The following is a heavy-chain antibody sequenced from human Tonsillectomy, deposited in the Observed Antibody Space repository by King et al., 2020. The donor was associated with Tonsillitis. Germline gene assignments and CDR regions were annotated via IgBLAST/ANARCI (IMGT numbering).Heavy chain of an antibody. CDR1: GFTFDDYA. D-gene: IGHD4-17*01. J-gene: IGHJ4*02. V-gene: IGHV3-9*01. Sequence: VQLVESGGGLVQPGRSLRLSCAASGFTFDDYAMHWVRQAPGKGLEWVSGISWNSGSIGYADSVKGRFTISRDNAKNSLYLQMNSLRAEDTALYYCAKAFYGDYGASGDYFDYWVQGTLVTVSS. CDR3: AKAFYGDYGASGDYFDY. CDR2: ISWNSGSI.